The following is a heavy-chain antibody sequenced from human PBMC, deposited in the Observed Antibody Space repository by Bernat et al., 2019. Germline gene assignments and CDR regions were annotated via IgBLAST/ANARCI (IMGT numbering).Heavy chain of an antibody. CDR2: ISYDGRNK. V-gene: IGHV3-30*18. Sequence: QVQLVESGGGVVQPGRSLRLSCAASGFTFSYYGMHWVRQAPGKGLEWVAVISYDGRNKYYVDSVKGRFTISRDNSKNTLYLQMNSLRAEDTGVYYCAKSGGQPLLSYFDYWGQGTLVTVSS. D-gene: IGHD2-21*02. J-gene: IGHJ4*02. CDR1: GFTFSYYG. CDR3: AKSGGQPLLSYFDY.